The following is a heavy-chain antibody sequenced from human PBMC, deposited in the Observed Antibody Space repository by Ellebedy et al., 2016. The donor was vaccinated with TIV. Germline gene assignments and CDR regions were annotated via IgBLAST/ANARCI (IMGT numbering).Heavy chain of an antibody. CDR3: ASGQFDDMAD. Sequence: SETLSLTXSVSGGSITSSTYYWGWIRQPPGKGLEWIGSIFYSGTPYYNPSLKSRVTISVDTSKTQFSLKVSSVTAADTAVYYCASGQFDDMADWGQGTTVTVSS. CDR2: IFYSGTP. D-gene: IGHD3-10*01. CDR1: GGSITSSTYY. V-gene: IGHV4-39*01. J-gene: IGHJ6*02.